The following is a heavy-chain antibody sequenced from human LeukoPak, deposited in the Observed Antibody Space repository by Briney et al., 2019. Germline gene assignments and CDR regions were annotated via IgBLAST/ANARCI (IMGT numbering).Heavy chain of an antibody. CDR1: GGSISGSGYY. D-gene: IGHD1-26*01. CDR3: AKSGGYGLIDY. J-gene: IGHJ4*02. CDR2: IYSSGST. V-gene: IGHV4-39*01. Sequence: SETLSLTCTVSGGSISGSGYYWGWIRQPPGKGLEWIGSIYSSGSTYYNASLQSRVTISIETSKNQISLRLNSVTAADTAMYYCAKSGGYGLIDYWGQGTLVTVSS.